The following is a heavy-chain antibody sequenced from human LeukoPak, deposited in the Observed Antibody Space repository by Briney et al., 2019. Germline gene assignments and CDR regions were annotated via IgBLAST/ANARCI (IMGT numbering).Heavy chain of an antibody. CDR1: GYSFPSYW. V-gene: IGHV5-10-1*01. CDR3: VRQPPGVYDTTQSWFDP. CDR2: IAPSDSYT. Sequence: GESLKISCKVSGYSFPSYWITWVRQMPGKGLEWMGRIAPSDSYTDYSPSFEGHVTMSAERSISTVYLQWSSLKASDTAMYYCVRQPPGVYDTTQSWFDPWGQGTLVTVSS. J-gene: IGHJ5*02. D-gene: IGHD3-22*01.